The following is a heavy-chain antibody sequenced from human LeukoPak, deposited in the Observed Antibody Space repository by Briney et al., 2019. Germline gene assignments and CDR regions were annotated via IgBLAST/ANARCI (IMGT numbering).Heavy chain of an antibody. CDR3: AGSMVRGLYYYMDV. D-gene: IGHD3-10*01. CDR1: GYTFTSYG. V-gene: IGHV1-18*01. Sequence: ASVKVSCKASGYTFTSYGISWVRQAPGQGLEWMGWISAYNGNTNYAQKLQGRVTMTTDTSTSTAYMELRSLRSDGTAVYYCAGSMVRGLYYYMDVWGKGTTVTVSS. J-gene: IGHJ6*03. CDR2: ISAYNGNT.